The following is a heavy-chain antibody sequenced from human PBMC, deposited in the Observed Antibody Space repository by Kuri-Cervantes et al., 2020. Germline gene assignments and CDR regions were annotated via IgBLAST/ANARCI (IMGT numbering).Heavy chain of an antibody. CDR3: ARVSQRITMINPPDWFDP. V-gene: IGHV1-18*01. CDR2: ISAYNGNT. J-gene: IGHJ5*02. CDR1: GYTFTSYG. D-gene: IGHD3-22*01. Sequence: ASVKVSCKASGYTFTSYGISWVRQAPGQGLEWMGWISAYNGNTNYAQKLQGRVTMTTDTSTSTAYMELSSLRSEDTAVYYCARVSQRITMINPPDWFDPWGQGTLVTVSS.